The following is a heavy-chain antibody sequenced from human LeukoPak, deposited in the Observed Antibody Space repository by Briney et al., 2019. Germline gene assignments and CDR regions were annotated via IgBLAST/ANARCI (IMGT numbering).Heavy chain of an antibody. CDR1: GGSISSYY. V-gene: IGHV4-59*01. CDR2: IYYSGST. Sequence: SETLSLTCTVSGGSISSYYWSWIRQPPGKGLEWIGYIYYSGSTNYNPSLKSRVTISVDTSKNQFSLKLSSVTAADTAVYYCASANYDFWSGPILYYYYYMDVWGKGTTVTVSS. J-gene: IGHJ6*03. CDR3: ASANYDFWSGPILYYYYYMDV. D-gene: IGHD3-3*01.